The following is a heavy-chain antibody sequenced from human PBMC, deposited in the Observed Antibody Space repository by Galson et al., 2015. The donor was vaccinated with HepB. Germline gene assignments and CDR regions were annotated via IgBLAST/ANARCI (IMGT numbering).Heavy chain of an antibody. CDR2: IIPIFGTA. D-gene: IGHD2-2*01. Sequence: SVKVSCKASGGTFSSYAISWVRQAPGQGLEWMGGIIPIFGTANYAQKFQGRVTITADESTSTAYMELSSLRSEDTAVYYCARGYQLPRTWFDPWGQGTLVTVSS. CDR1: GGTFSSYA. J-gene: IGHJ5*02. CDR3: ARGYQLPRTWFDP. V-gene: IGHV1-69*13.